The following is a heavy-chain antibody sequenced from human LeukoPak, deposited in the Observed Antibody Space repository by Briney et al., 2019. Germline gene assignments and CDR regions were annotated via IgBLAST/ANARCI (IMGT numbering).Heavy chain of an antibody. CDR1: GGSISSSSYY. V-gene: IGHV4-39*07. CDR2: IYYSGST. Sequence: SETLSLTCTVSGGSISSSSYYWGWIRQPPGKGLEWIGSIYYSGSTYYNPSLKSRVTISVDTSKNQFSLKLSSVTAADTAVYYCARVKVDRATYYFDYWGQGTLVTVSS. J-gene: IGHJ4*02. D-gene: IGHD1-26*01. CDR3: ARVKVDRATYYFDY.